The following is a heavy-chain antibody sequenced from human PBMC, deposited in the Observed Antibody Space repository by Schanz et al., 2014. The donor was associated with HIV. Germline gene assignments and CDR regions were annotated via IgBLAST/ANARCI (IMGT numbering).Heavy chain of an antibody. V-gene: IGHV3-23*04. CDR3: ATTLYPYTSSSDYYYGMDV. CDR1: GFTFSSYA. CDR2: ISGSSGHT. D-gene: IGHD6-6*01. J-gene: IGHJ6*02. Sequence: EVQLVESGGGLVQPGGSLRLSCAASGFTFSSYAMSWVRQAPGKGLEWVSGISGSSGHTWYADSVKGRFTISRDNSKNMLYLQMNSLRAEDTAVYYCATTLYPYTSSSDYYYGMDVWGQGTTVTVSS.